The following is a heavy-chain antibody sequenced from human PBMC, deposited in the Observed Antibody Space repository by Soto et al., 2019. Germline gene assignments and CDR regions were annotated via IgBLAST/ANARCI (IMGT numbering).Heavy chain of an antibody. CDR1: GCSITGAY. Sequence: SETLSLPVPVSGCSITGAYWIWIRHPPGKGLDWIGYIYYSGSTNFNPSLKSRVTMSVDTARNQFSLQLSSVTAADTAVYFCAKYRRTDAEGYTFDYWGQGALVTVPQ. CDR3: AKYRRTDAEGYTFDY. J-gene: IGHJ4*02. D-gene: IGHD2-15*01. V-gene: IGHV4-59*01. CDR2: IYYSGST.